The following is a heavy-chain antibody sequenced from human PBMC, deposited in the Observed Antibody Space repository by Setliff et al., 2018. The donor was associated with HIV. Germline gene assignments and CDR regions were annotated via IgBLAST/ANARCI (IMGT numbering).Heavy chain of an antibody. CDR2: VNTNNDKT. CDR1: GYTFTNFG. CDR3: ARELYTSGWPNWFDP. Sequence: RASVKVSCKASGYTFTNFGITWVRQVPGQGLEWMGWVNTNNDKTNYAQKFQGRVTMTTDRSTKTAYLDLGSLRPDDTAVYYCARELYTSGWPNWFDPWGPGTLVTVSS. J-gene: IGHJ5*02. V-gene: IGHV1-18*01. D-gene: IGHD6-19*01.